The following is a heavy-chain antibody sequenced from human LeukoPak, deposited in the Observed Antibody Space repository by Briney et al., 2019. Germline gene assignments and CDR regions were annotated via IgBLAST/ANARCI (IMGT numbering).Heavy chain of an antibody. V-gene: IGHV3-48*01. CDR3: AKRGVVGAPIDY. Sequence: GGSLRLSCAASGFTFSSYSMNWVRQAPGKGLEWVSYICNSSSTIYCADSVKGRFTISRDNAKNSLYLQMDSLRAEDTAVYYCAKRGVVGAPIDYWGQGTLVTVSS. CDR1: GFTFSSYS. CDR2: ICNSSSTI. D-gene: IGHD1-26*01. J-gene: IGHJ4*02.